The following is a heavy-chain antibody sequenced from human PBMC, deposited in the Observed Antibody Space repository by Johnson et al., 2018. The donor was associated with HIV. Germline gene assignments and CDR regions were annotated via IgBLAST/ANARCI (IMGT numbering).Heavy chain of an antibody. J-gene: IGHJ3*02. Sequence: HVQLVESGGGVVRPGGSLRLSCAASGFTFSSYAMHWVRQAPGKGLEWVAVISYDGSNKYYADSVKGRFTISRDNSKNTLYLKMNSLGGEDTAVYYCATCSDQVLLGGDVFDIWGQGTMVTVSS. CDR2: ISYDGSNK. D-gene: IGHD3-16*01. CDR3: ATCSDQVLLGGDVFDI. V-gene: IGHV3-30-3*01. CDR1: GFTFSSYA.